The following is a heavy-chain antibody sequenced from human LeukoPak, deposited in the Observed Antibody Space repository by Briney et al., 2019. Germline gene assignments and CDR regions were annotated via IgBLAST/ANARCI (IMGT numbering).Heavy chain of an antibody. CDR3: ARHYYDSSGYDAFDI. CDR2: IFYTGNT. CDR1: GGSISPHG. D-gene: IGHD3-22*01. Sequence: PSETLSLTCTVSGGSISPHGWSWIRQPPGKGLEWIGYIFYTGNTNYNPSLKSRVTMSADTSKNQFSLKLDSVTAADTAVFYCARHYYDSSGYDAFDIWGQGTMVTVSS. J-gene: IGHJ3*02. V-gene: IGHV4-59*11.